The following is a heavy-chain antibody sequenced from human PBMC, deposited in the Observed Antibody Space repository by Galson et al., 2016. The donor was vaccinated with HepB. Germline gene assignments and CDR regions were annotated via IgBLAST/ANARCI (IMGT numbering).Heavy chain of an antibody. V-gene: IGHV3-23*01. Sequence: SLRLSCAASGFTFTNYWMTWVRQAPGKGLEWVSAIRGSGGSTYYADSVKGRFTISRDNSMNTLYLQMNSLRAEDTAVYYCAKIGQRTPLPDYWGQATLVTVSS. J-gene: IGHJ4*02. CDR1: GFTFTNYW. CDR3: AKIGQRTPLPDY. CDR2: IRGSGGST.